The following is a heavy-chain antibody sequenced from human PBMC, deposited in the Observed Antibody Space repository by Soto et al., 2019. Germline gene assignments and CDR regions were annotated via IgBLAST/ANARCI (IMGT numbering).Heavy chain of an antibody. J-gene: IGHJ3*02. CDR1: GFTFSSYS. V-gene: IGHV3-21*01. Sequence: EGSLRLSCAASGFTFSSYSMNWVRQAPGKGLEWVSSISSSSSYIYYADSVKGRFTISRDNAKNSLYLQMNSLRAEDTAVYYCARFHSSGWYRDDAFDIWGQGTMVTVSS. CDR2: ISSSSSYI. D-gene: IGHD6-19*01. CDR3: ARFHSSGWYRDDAFDI.